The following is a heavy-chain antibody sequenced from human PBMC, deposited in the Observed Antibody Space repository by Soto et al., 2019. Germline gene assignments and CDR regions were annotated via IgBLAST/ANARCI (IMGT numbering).Heavy chain of an antibody. CDR1: GFTFSSYG. CDR2: IGYDGSNK. Sequence: QVQLVDSGGGVVQPGRSLRLSCAASGFTFSSYGMHWVRQAPRKALEWVSVIGYDGSNKYYADSVKGRFTISRDNSKQTLYVQMNSLRAEDTAVYYCARDRGYGGYDIGSYFDYCGQGTLVIVSS. V-gene: IGHV3-33*01. D-gene: IGHD5-12*01. J-gene: IGHJ4*02. CDR3: ARDRGYGGYDIGSYFDY.